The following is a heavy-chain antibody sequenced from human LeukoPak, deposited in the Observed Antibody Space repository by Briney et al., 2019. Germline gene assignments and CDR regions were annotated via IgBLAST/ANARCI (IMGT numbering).Heavy chain of an antibody. J-gene: IGHJ4*02. CDR2: TYYRSKWYN. V-gene: IGHV6-1*01. D-gene: IGHD6-19*01. CDR3: ARASGYSSGWEFDY. Sequence: SQTLSLTCAISGDSVSSNSAAWNWIRQSPSRGLEWLGRTYYRSKWYNDYAVSVKSRTTINPDTSKNQFSLQLNSVTPEDTAVYYCARASGYSSGWEFDYWGQGTLVTVSS. CDR1: GDSVSSNSAA.